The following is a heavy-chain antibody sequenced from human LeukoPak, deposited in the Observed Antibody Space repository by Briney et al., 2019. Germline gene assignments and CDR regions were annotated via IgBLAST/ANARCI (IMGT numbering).Heavy chain of an antibody. D-gene: IGHD4-23*01. V-gene: IGHV1-46*01. Sequence: ASVKVSCKAPENTFTNYYMHWVRQAPGQGLEWLGLINPNGDRTAYAQNFQGRVTMTRDTSTTTVSLELSSLRSEDTAVYYCARDMSTRVTPISYAIDVWGQGTMVTVSS. CDR1: ENTFTNYY. CDR3: ARDMSTRVTPISYAIDV. CDR2: INPNGDRT. J-gene: IGHJ3*01.